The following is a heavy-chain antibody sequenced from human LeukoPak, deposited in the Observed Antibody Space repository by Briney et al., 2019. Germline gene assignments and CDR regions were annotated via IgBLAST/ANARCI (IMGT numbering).Heavy chain of an antibody. CDR1: GFTLCSYW. V-gene: IGHV3-7*01. CDR3: ARDPTDYGMDV. Sequence: GGSLRISCGAPGFTLCSYWMRWGRPAPGEGRGGGANIKQDGSEKYYVDSVKGRFTISRDNAKNSLYLQMNSLRAEDTAVYYCARDPTDYGMDVWGQGTTVTVSS. J-gene: IGHJ6*02. CDR2: IKQDGSEK.